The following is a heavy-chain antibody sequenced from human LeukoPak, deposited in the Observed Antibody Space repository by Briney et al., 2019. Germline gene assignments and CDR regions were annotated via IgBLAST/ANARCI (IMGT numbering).Heavy chain of an antibody. V-gene: IGHV4-38-2*01. D-gene: IGHD3-3*01. CDR3: ARWDSGEWFHDAFDI. CDR1: GYSLSSGYY. CDR2: IYHSGST. Sequence: PSETLSHTCGVSGYSLSSGYYWGWIRQPPGKGLEWIEIIYHSGSTYYNPSLKSRVTISVDTSKNQFSLKLRSVTAADTALYYCARWDSGEWFHDAFDIWGQGTRVTVSS. J-gene: IGHJ3*02.